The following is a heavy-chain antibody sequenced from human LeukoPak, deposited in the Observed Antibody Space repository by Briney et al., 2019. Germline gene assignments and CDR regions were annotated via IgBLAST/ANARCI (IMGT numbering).Heavy chain of an antibody. CDR1: EDTLRNVA. CDR2: IIPMIATA. D-gene: IGHD3-16*02. V-gene: IGHV1-69*06. CDR3: ARGAGWLYD. Sequence: SVKVSCKTTEDTLRNVAFSWVRQAAGQGLEWLGGIIPMIATASYSQKFQGRVSINADKSTNTVYMELSSLKLEDTAVYYCARGAGWLYDWGQGTLVIVSS. J-gene: IGHJ4*02.